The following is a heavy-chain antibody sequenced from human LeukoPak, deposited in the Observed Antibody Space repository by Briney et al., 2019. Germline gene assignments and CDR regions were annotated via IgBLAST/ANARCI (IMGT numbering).Heavy chain of an antibody. CDR2: IYYSGST. D-gene: IGHD6-19*01. J-gene: IGHJ2*01. Sequence: PSETLSLTCTVSGGSISSRSYYWGWIRQPPGKGLEWIGSIYYSGSTYYNPSLKSRVTISVDTSKNQFSLKLSSVTAADTAVYYCAKNTGYSSGWYWHFDPWGRGTLVTVCS. V-gene: IGHV4-39*01. CDR1: GGSISSRSYY. CDR3: AKNTGYSSGWYWHFDP.